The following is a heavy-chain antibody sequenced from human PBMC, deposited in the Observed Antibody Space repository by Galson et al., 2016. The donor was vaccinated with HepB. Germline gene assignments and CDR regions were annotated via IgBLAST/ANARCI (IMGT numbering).Heavy chain of an antibody. CDR1: GYTFRDYA. CDR2: ISAYNGHT. CDR3: ARDRIAVEAFHYGLDV. V-gene: IGHV1-18*01. Sequence: SVKVSCKAFGYTFRDYAMHWVRQAPGQGLEWMGWISAYNGHTVYAQKVQARVTVTTDTSTSTAYMELRRLGADHTAVYYCARDRIAVEAFHYGLDVWGQGTTVTVSS. D-gene: IGHD6-19*01. J-gene: IGHJ6*02.